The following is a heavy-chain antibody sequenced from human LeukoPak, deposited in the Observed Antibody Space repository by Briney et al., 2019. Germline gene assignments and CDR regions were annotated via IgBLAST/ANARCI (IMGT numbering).Heavy chain of an antibody. V-gene: IGHV1-24*01. D-gene: IGHD6-19*01. Sequence: REASVKVSCKVSGNTLTEFSMHWVRQTPGEGLEWMGGVDPEDGDVLYAQKFQGRVTMTEDTSTDTAYMELSSLRSDDTALYLCAAISGRSPTWRDLWSFDYWGRGTLVTVSS. CDR2: VDPEDGDV. CDR1: GNTLTEFS. J-gene: IGHJ4*02. CDR3: AAISGRSPTWRDLWSFDY.